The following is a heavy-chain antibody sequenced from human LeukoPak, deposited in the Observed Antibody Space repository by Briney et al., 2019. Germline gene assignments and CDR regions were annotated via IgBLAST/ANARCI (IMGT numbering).Heavy chain of an antibody. J-gene: IGHJ4*02. CDR3: ARGGIAARRFSASAVDY. CDR2: INPNSGGT. CDR1: GATFSSYA. D-gene: IGHD6-6*01. Sequence: ASVKVSCKASGATFSSYAISWVRQAPGQRLEWMGWINPNSGGTNYAQKFQGRVTMTRDTSISTAYMELSRLRSDETAAYYCARGGIAARRFSASAVDYWGQGTLVTVSS. V-gene: IGHV1-2*02.